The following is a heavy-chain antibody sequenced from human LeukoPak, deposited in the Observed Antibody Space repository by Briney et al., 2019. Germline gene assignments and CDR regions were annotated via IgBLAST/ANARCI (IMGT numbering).Heavy chain of an antibody. CDR2: ISYDGSNK. V-gene: IGHV3-30*18. D-gene: IGHD1-26*01. Sequence: PGGSLRLSCAASGFTFSSYGMHWVRQAPGKGLEWVAVISYDGSNKYYADSVKGRFTISRDNSKNTLYLQMNSLRAEDTAVYYCAKGEWSYTDYWAREPWSPSPQ. CDR1: GFTFSSYG. J-gene: IGHJ4*02. CDR3: AKGEWSYTDY.